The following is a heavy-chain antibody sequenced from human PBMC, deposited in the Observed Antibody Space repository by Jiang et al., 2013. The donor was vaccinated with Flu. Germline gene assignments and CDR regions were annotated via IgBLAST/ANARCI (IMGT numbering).Heavy chain of an antibody. CDR3: ARKLPAFDI. Sequence: YAQKFQGRVTITADESTSTAYMELSSLRSEDTAVYYCARKLPAFDIWGQGTMVTVSS. V-gene: IGHV1-69*01. J-gene: IGHJ3*02. D-gene: IGHD4-23*01.